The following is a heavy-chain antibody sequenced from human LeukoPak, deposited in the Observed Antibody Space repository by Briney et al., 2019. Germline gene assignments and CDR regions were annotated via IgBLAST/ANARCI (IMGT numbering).Heavy chain of an antibody. CDR1: GFTFSSYS. CDR3: ARSMPLYYDSSGSFDY. CDR2: ISSSSSYI. V-gene: IGHV3-21*01. Sequence: SGGSLRLSCAASGFTFSSYSMNWVRQAPGKGLEWVSAISSSSSYIYYADSVKGRFTISRDNAKNSLYLQMNSLRAEDTAVYYCARSMPLYYDSSGSFDYWGQGTLVTVSS. J-gene: IGHJ4*02. D-gene: IGHD3-22*01.